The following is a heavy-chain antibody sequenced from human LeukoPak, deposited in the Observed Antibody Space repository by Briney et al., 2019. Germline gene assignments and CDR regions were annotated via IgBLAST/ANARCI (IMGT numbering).Heavy chain of an antibody. Sequence: GRSLRLSCAASGFTFSTYAMHWVRQAPGKGLEWVAVISYDGSNKYYADSVKGRFTISRDNSKNTLYLQMNSLRAEDTAVYYCARDKAREYYYYGMDVWGKGTTVTVSS. CDR2: ISYDGSNK. CDR1: GFTFSTYA. CDR3: ARDKAREYYYYGMDV. J-gene: IGHJ6*04. V-gene: IGHV3-30*04. D-gene: IGHD1-26*01.